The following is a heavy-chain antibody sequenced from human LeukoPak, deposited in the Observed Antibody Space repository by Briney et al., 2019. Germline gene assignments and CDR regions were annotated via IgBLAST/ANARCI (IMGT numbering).Heavy chain of an antibody. CDR3: ARVMGVPAAMVAFDI. J-gene: IGHJ3*02. Sequence: SETLSLTCTVSGGSISSYYWSWIRQPAGKGLEWIGRIYTSGSTNYNPSLKSRVTMSVDTSKNQFSLKLSSVTAADTAVYYCARVMGVPAAMVAFDIWGQGTMVTVSS. CDR2: IYTSGST. D-gene: IGHD2-2*01. CDR1: GGSISSYY. V-gene: IGHV4-4*07.